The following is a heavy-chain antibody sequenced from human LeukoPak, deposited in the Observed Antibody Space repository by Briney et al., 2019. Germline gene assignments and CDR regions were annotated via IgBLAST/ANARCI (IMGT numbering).Heavy chain of an antibody. D-gene: IGHD2-15*01. CDR1: GGSISSNSYY. V-gene: IGHV4-39*07. Sequence: SETLSLTCTVSGGSISSNSYYWGWIRQPPGKGLEWIGSIYYSGSTYYNPSLKSRVTISVDTSKNHFSLRLSSVTAADTAVYYCARVFVYCSGGSCYWGWFDPWGQGTLVTVSS. J-gene: IGHJ5*02. CDR3: ARVFVYCSGGSCYWGWFDP. CDR2: IYYSGST.